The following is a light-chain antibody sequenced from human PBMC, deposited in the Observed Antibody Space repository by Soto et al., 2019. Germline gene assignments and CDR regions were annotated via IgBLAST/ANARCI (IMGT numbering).Light chain of an antibody. J-gene: IGKJ1*01. CDR2: GAS. V-gene: IGKV3-20*01. Sequence: EIVLTQSPGTLCLSPGERATLSCRASQRVSSRYLAWYQLKLGQAPRLLIYGASSRATGIPDRFSGSGSGTDFTLTISRLEPEDFAVYYCQKYGSTPRTCGQGTKGDIK. CDR3: QKYGSTPRT. CDR1: QRVSSRY.